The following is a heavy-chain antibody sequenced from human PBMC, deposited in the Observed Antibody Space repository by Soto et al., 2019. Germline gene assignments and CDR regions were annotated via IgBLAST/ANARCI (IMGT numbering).Heavy chain of an antibody. D-gene: IGHD1-7*01. CDR2: ISYDGSNK. CDR3: AKGGTGTLGDY. Sequence: QVQLVESGGGVVQPGRSLRLSCAASGFTCSSYGMHWVRQAPGKGLEWVAVISYDGSNKYYADSVKGRFTISRDNSKNTLYLQMNSLRAEDTAVYYCAKGGTGTLGDYWGQGTLVTVSS. J-gene: IGHJ4*02. V-gene: IGHV3-30*18. CDR1: GFTCSSYG.